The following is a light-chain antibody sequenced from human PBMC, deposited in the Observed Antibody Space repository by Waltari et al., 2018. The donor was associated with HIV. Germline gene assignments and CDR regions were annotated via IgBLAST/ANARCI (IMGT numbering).Light chain of an antibody. V-gene: IGLV2-14*01. Sequence: QSALTQPASVSGSPGQPLPIPCPRTSSDVGSHHYVPRYQQHPGKAPKLIIYEVSHRPSGVSNRFSGSKSGNTASLTISGLQAEDEADYYCSSGTTSNTLGVVFGGGTKLTVL. CDR2: EVS. CDR3: SSGTTSNTLGVV. CDR1: SSDVGSHHY. J-gene: IGLJ2*01.